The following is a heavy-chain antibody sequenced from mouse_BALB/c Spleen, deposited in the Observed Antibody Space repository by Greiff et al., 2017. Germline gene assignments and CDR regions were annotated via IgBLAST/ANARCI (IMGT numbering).Heavy chain of an antibody. D-gene: IGHD1-1*01. CDR2: IRLKSNNYAT. CDR3: TLYYYGSSYAMDY. V-gene: IGHV6-6*02. CDR1: GFTFSNYW. Sequence: EVKLVESGGGLVQPGGSMKLSCVASGFTFSNYWMNWVRQSPEKGLEWVAEIRLKSNNYATHYAESVKGRFTISRDDSKSSVYLQMNNLRAEDTGIYYCTLYYYGSSYAMDYWGQGTSVTVSS. J-gene: IGHJ4*01.